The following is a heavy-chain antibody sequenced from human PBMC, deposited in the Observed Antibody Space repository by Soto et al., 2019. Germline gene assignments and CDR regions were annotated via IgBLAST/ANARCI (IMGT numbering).Heavy chain of an antibody. CDR3: ARGYSSGLGY. CDR2: INSDGSST. CDR1: GFTFSPYS. D-gene: IGHD6-19*01. J-gene: IGHJ4*02. V-gene: IGHV3-74*01. Sequence: GSLRRSSAGYGFTFSPYSMHWVPQGPEKGLVWVSRINSDGSSTSYEDSLKGRFTISRDNAKNTLYLQMNSLRAEDTAVYYCARGYSSGLGYRGQGTVVTSPQ.